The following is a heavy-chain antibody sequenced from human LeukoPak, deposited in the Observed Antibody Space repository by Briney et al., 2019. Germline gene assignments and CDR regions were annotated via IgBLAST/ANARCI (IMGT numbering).Heavy chain of an antibody. CDR1: GFTFSNYA. D-gene: IGHD2-2*01. V-gene: IGHV3-23*01. CDR2: ISGRGANT. Sequence: GGSLRLSCATSGFTFSNYAMSWVRQAPGKGLEWVSAISGRGANTYYADSVKGRFTISRDNSKNTLYMQMNSLRAEDTAVYYCAKAVVIVPTATPFDYWGQGTLVTISS. J-gene: IGHJ4*02. CDR3: AKAVVIVPTATPFDY.